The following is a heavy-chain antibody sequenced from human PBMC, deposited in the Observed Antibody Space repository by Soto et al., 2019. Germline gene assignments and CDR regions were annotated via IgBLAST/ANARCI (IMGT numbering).Heavy chain of an antibody. V-gene: IGHV3-30*18. J-gene: IGHJ2*01. Sequence: GGFLRLSCAASGFTFSSYWMSWVRQAPGKGLEWVAVISYDGSNKYYADSVKGRFTISRDNSKNTLYLQMNSLRAEDTAVYNCAKEPVGPDWYFDLWGRGTLVTVSS. CDR1: GFTFSSYW. CDR3: AKEPVGPDWYFDL. CDR2: ISYDGSNK.